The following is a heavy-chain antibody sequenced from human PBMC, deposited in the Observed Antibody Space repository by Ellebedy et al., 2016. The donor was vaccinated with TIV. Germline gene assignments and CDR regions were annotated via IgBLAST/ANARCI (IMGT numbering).Heavy chain of an antibody. Sequence: GESLKISXTASGFTVSSNYMSWVRQAPGKGLEWVSVIYGGTDKTVYADFVKGRFTISRDNSRNTVDLQMSSLRPEDTATYYCVKGDVDIVATLDFWGQGTLVTVSS. D-gene: IGHD5-12*01. CDR2: IYGGTDKT. CDR1: GFTVSSNY. V-gene: IGHV3-53*05. J-gene: IGHJ4*02. CDR3: VKGDVDIVATLDF.